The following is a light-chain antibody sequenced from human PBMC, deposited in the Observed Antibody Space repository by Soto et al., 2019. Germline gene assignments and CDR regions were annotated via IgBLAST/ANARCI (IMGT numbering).Light chain of an antibody. CDR2: DAS. Sequence: EIVMFKQPASTVFSPPGASATLSCRASQSVSSSLAWYQQKPGQAHRLLIYDASNRATGIPARFSGSGSGTDLTITISSLQAEDVEVYYCQQYNNWPRTFGQGTKVDIK. J-gene: IGKJ1*01. CDR1: QSVSSS. V-gene: IGKV3D-15*01. CDR3: QQYNNWPRT.